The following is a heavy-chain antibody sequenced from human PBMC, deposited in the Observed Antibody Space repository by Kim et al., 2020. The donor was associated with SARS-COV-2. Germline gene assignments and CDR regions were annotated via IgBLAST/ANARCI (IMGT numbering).Heavy chain of an antibody. CDR3: ARAAGRIAAAGKIDF. V-gene: IGHV4-31*03. J-gene: IGHJ4*02. CDR2: VYHSGST. D-gene: IGHD6-13*01. Sequence: SETLSLTCTVSGDSISSPDYYWTWIRQPPGKGLEWMGYVYHSGSTHYNVSLYSRLSISVDTSKNQFSLRLKSLTAADTAAYYCARAAGRIAAAGKIDFWGQGTLVTVSS. CDR1: GDSISSPDYY.